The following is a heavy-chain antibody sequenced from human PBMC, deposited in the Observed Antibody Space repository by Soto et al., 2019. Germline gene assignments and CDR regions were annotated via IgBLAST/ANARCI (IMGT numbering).Heavy chain of an antibody. CDR1: GGTFSSYA. V-gene: IGHV1-69*13. J-gene: IGHJ6*02. D-gene: IGHD3-9*01. CDR3: ARGVGLNYDILTGPSGYYYYGMDV. Sequence: ASVKVSCKASGGTFSSYAISWVRQAPGQGLEWMGGIIPIFGTANYAQKFQGRVTITADESTSTAYMELSSLRSEDTAVYYCARGVGLNYDILTGPSGYYYYGMDVWGQGTTVTVS. CDR2: IIPIFGTA.